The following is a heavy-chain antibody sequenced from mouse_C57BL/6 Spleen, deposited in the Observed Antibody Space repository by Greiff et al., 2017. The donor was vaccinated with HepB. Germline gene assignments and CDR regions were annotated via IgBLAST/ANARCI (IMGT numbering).Heavy chain of an antibody. CDR3: ASNRSYWYFDV. J-gene: IGHJ1*03. CDR1: GYAFTNYL. Sequence: QVQLQQSGAELVRPGTSVKVSCKASGYAFTNYLIEWVKQRPGQGLEWIGVINPGSGGTNYNEKFKGKATLTADKSSSTAYMQLSSLTSEDSAVYFCASNRSYWYFDVWGTGTTVTVSS. V-gene: IGHV1-54*01. D-gene: IGHD4-1*01. CDR2: INPGSGGT.